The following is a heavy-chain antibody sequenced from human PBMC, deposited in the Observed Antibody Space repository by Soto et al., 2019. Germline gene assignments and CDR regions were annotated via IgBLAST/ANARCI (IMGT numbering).Heavy chain of an antibody. J-gene: IGHJ6*03. V-gene: IGHV4-4*02. CDR3: ARGGYYFYMDV. CDR1: GGSISISNW. CDR2: IHHSGST. D-gene: IGHD1-26*01. Sequence: QVQLQESGPGLVKPSETLSLTCAVSGGSISISNWWSWVRQTPGKGLEWIGQIHHSGSTNYSPSRTSRVTISVYKSKNQFSLKMNSVTAADTAVYYCARGGYYFYMDVWGKGTTVTVSS.